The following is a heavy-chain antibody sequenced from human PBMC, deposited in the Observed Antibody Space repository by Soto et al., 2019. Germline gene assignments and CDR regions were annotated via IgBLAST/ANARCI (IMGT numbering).Heavy chain of an antibody. V-gene: IGHV4-31*03. CDR3: ARYSGYDYLDY. Sequence: SETLSLTCTVSGGSITNDGYYWSWIRQPPGKGLEWIGYIYYSGSTYYNLSLKSRVTISVDTSENHFSLMLTSVTAADTAVYYCARYSGYDYLDYWGQGTLVTV. CDR2: IYYSGST. CDR1: GGSITNDGYY. D-gene: IGHD5-12*01. J-gene: IGHJ4*02.